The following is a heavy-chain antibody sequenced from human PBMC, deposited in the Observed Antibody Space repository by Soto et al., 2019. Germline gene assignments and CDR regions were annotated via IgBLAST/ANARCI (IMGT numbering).Heavy chain of an antibody. CDR3: ARDRDSVVEPQGYFDY. Sequence: SLRISCAASGFTFGSYGMHWVRQAPGKGLEWAAVIWYDGSNKYYADSVKGRFTISRDNSKNTLYLQMNSLRAEDTAVYYCARDRDSVVEPQGYFDYWGQGTLVTVSS. V-gene: IGHV3-33*01. J-gene: IGHJ4*02. CDR2: IWYDGSNK. D-gene: IGHD2-15*01. CDR1: GFTFGSYG.